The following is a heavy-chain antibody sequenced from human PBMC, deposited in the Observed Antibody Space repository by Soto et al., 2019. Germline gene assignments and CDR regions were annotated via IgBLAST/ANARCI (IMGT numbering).Heavy chain of an antibody. CDR1: GGFISSSTYY. D-gene: IGHD1-26*01. CDR3: ARHGPMHSEKLFDY. J-gene: IGHJ4*02. Sequence: PSETLSLTCTVSGGFISSSTYYWAWIRQPPGKGLEWIGSIYYGGNTYYNPSLESRVIISVDTSKNQFSLKLSSVTAADTAVYYCARHGPMHSEKLFDYWGQGTLVTVSS. V-gene: IGHV4-39*01. CDR2: IYYGGNT.